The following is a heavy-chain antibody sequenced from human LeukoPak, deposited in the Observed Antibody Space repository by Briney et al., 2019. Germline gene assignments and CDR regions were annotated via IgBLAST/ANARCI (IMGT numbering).Heavy chain of an antibody. Sequence: SETLSLTCTVSGYSISSGYYWGWIRQPPGKGLEWIGSIYHSGSTYYNPSLKSRVTISVDTSKNQFSLKLSSVTAADTAVYYCARDSRGSHFDYWGQGTLVTVSS. CDR3: ARDSRGSHFDY. CDR2: IYHSGST. CDR1: GYSISSGYY. J-gene: IGHJ4*02. V-gene: IGHV4-38-2*02.